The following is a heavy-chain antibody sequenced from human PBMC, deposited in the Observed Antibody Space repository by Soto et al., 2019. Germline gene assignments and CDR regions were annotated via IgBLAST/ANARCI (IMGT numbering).Heavy chain of an antibody. V-gene: IGHV3-23*01. CDR1: GFTFSSYA. D-gene: IGHD3-9*01. J-gene: IGHJ6*02. CDR2: ISGSGGST. Sequence: GSLRLSCAASGFTFSSYAMSWVRQAPGKGLEWVSAISGSGGSTYYADSVKGRFTISRDNSKNTLYLQMNSLRAEDTAVYYCAKDPLKLYYYDILTGSIFPYGMDVWGQGTTVTVSS. CDR3: AKDPLKLYYYDILTGSIFPYGMDV.